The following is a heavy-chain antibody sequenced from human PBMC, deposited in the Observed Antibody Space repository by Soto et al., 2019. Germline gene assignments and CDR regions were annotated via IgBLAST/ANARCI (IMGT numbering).Heavy chain of an antibody. CDR2: FGGSASSST. D-gene: IGHD2-15*01. V-gene: IGHV3-23*01. Sequence: EVQLLESGGGLVQPGGSLRLSCAGSGFTFSSYAMTWVRQAPGKGLEWVSTFGGSASSSTYYADSVKGRFTVSRDNSKDPLCLQMNSVRAEDTAVYYCARDLKKGYWSGGTCPPPIRAFDYWGQGTLVTGSS. CDR3: ARDLKKGYWSGGTCPPPIRAFDY. CDR1: GFTFSSYA. J-gene: IGHJ4*02.